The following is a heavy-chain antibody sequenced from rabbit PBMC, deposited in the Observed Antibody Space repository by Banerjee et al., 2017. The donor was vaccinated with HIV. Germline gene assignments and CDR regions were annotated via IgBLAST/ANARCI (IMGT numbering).Heavy chain of an antibody. CDR3: ARDYDYNGWNL. V-gene: IGHV1S40*01. Sequence: QSLEESGGDLVKPGASLTLTCTASGFSFSSGYDMCWVRQAPGKGLEWIACIGAGSSGSTYYASWAKGRFTISKTSSTTVTLQMTSLTAADTATYFCARDYDYNGWNLWGPGTLVTVS. CDR1: GFSFSSGYD. D-gene: IGHD4-1*01. CDR2: IGAGSSGST. J-gene: IGHJ4*01.